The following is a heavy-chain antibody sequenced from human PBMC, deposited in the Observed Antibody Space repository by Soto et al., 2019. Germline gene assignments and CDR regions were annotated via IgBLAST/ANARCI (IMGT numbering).Heavy chain of an antibody. CDR3: ERDYRSGNDRLHAFDI. J-gene: IGHJ3*02. V-gene: IGHV2-70*01. CDR1: VFSRSTSGMC. Sequence: CGPTLLNPTQSLTLTFTFSVFSRSTSGMCVSWIRQPPGKALEWLALIDWDDDKYCSTSLKTRLTISKDTSKNQVVLTMTNMDPVEKATYYCERDYRSGNDRLHAFDIWGQGTMV. CDR2: IDWDDDK. D-gene: IGHD4-4*01.